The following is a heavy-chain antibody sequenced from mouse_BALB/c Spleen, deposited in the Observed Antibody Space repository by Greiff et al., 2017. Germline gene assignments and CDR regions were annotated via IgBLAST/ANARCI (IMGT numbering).Heavy chain of an antibody. CDR1: GYTFSSYW. V-gene: IGHV1-9*01. D-gene: IGHD1-2*01. J-gene: IGHJ2*01. CDR3: ARPNSLLRLRDY. CDR2: ILPGSGST. Sequence: VQLQQSGAELMKPGASVKISCKATGYTFSSYWIEWVKQRPGHGLEWIGEILPGSGSTNYNEKFKGKATFTADTSSNTAYMQLSSLTSEDSAVYYCARPNSLLRLRDYWGQGTTLTVSS.